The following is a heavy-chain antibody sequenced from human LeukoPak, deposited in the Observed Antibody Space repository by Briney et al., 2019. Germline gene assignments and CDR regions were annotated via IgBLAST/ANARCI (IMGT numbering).Heavy chain of an antibody. V-gene: IGHV3-13*01. CDR3: ARGNFWSGYRSKAFDY. J-gene: IGHJ4*02. CDR2: IGTAGDT. CDR1: GFTFSSYD. D-gene: IGHD3-3*01. Sequence: GGSLRLSCAASGFTFSSYDMHWVRQATGKGLEGVSAIGTAGDTYYPGSVEGRLTISRANAKNSLYLQMNSLRAGDTAVYYCARGNFWSGYRSKAFDYWGQGTLVTVSS.